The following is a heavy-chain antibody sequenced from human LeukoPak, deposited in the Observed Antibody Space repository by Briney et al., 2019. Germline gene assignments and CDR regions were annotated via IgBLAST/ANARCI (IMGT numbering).Heavy chain of an antibody. CDR1: GGSISSYY. J-gene: IGHJ6*03. D-gene: IGHD2-2*01. Sequence: PSETLSLTCTVSGGSISSYYWSWIRQPAGKGLEWIGRIYTSGSTNYNPSLKSRVTMSVDTSKNQFSLKLSSVTAADTAVYYCARDCVDIVVVPAAMTSYYYYYYMDVWGKGTTVTISS. CDR3: ARDCVDIVVVPAAMTSYYYYYYMDV. CDR2: IYTSGST. V-gene: IGHV4-4*07.